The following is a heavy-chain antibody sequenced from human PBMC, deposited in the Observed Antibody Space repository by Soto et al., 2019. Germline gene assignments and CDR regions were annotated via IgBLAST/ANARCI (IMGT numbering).Heavy chain of an antibody. CDR3: ARGTVTTGFDY. D-gene: IGHD4-17*01. V-gene: IGHV4-31*03. CDR2: IYYSGST. Sequence: KASETLSLTCTVSGGSISSGGYYWSWIRQHPGKGLEWIGYIYYSGSTYYNPSLKSRVTISVDTSKNQFSLKLSSVTAADTAVYYCARGTVTTGFDYWGQGTLVTVSS. J-gene: IGHJ4*02. CDR1: GGSISSGGYY.